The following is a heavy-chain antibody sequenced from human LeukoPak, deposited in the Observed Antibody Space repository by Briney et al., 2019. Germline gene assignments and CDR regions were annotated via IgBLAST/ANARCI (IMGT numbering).Heavy chain of an antibody. Sequence: GGSLRLSCAASGFTFSSYSMNWVRQAPGKGLEWVSSISSSSSYIYHADSVKGRFTISRDNAKNSLYLQMNSLRAEDTAVYYCASPCTSGVCLFDYWGQGTLVTVSS. CDR3: ASPCTSGVCLFDY. V-gene: IGHV3-21*01. CDR1: GFTFSSYS. J-gene: IGHJ4*02. D-gene: IGHD2-8*01. CDR2: ISSSSSYI.